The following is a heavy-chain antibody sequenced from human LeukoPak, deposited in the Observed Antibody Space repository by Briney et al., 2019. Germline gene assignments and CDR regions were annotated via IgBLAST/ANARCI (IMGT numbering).Heavy chain of an antibody. V-gene: IGHV4-39*07. CDR2: ISQFGST. CDR3: AGGGHSNHAPFDY. CDR1: GGSIRSSYYY. J-gene: IGHJ4*02. D-gene: IGHD4-11*01. Sequence: SETLSLTCTVSGGSIRSSYYYWGWIRQPPGRRLEWIGEISQFGSTDYNPSLKSRVTISVDTSRGRFSLKVTSVTAADTAVYYCAGGGHSNHAPFDYWGRETLVTASS.